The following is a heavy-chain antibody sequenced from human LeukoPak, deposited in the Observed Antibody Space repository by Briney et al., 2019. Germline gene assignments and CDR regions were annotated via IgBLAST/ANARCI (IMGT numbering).Heavy chain of an antibody. CDR3: SSAKWG. CDR1: GFTFTNAW. Sequence: VGSLRLSCAASGFTFTNAWMSWVRQAPGKGLEWVGRIKSKSDGGTTDYAAPVKGRFTISREDSKNSMYLQMNSRKPEDTAVYYCSSAKWGWGQGTLVTVSS. V-gene: IGHV3-15*01. J-gene: IGHJ4*02. CDR2: IKSKSDGGTT. D-gene: IGHD1-26*01.